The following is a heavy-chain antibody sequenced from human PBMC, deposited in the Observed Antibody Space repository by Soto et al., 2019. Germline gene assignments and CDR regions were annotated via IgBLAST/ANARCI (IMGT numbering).Heavy chain of an antibody. D-gene: IGHD6-6*01. CDR2: IYWNDDK. CDR1: GFPLIKKEMG. Sequence: SRPNRDEPTETLTKTGTLSGFPLIKKEMGVGWIRQPPGKALEWLALIYWNDDKRYSPSLKSRLTITKDTSKNQVVLTMTNMDPVDTATYCCAHSESSGSDYYYYYGMDVWGQGTTVTVSS. CDR3: AHSESSGSDYYYYYGMDV. J-gene: IGHJ6*02. V-gene: IGHV2-5*01.